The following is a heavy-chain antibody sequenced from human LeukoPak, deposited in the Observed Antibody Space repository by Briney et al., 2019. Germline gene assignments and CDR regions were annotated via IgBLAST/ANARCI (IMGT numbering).Heavy chain of an antibody. J-gene: IGHJ4*02. CDR2: ISGSGGST. D-gene: IGHD5-18*01. V-gene: IGHV3-23*01. CDR1: GFTFSSYA. CDR3: AKLGYSYDLDY. Sequence: GGSLRLSCAASGFTFSSYAMGWVRQAPGKGLEWVSAISGSGGSTYYADSVKGRFTISRDNSKNTLYLQINSLRAEDTAVYYCAKLGYSYDLDYWGQGTLVTVSS.